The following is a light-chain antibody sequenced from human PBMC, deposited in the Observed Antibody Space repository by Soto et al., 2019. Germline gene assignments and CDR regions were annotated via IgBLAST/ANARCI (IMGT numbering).Light chain of an antibody. CDR2: GAS. Sequence: VLTQSPGTLSLSPGESATLSCRASQTVSITYLTWYQQKPGQAPRLLIFGASKRATGIPDRFSGSGSGRDFTLTISGLEPEDFAVYYCQQRNIWPPVTFGHGTRLEIK. V-gene: IGKV3D-20*02. J-gene: IGKJ5*01. CDR3: QQRNIWPPVT. CDR1: QTVSITY.